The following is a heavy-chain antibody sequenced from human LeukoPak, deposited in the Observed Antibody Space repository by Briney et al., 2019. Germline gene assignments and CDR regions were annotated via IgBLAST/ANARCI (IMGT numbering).Heavy chain of an antibody. CDR2: ISYDGSNK. D-gene: IGHD5-18*01. J-gene: IGHJ5*02. CDR1: GFTFSSYA. Sequence: GGSLTLSCAASGFTFSSYAMHWVRQAPGKGLEWVAVISYDGSNKYYADSVKGRFTISRDNSKNTLYLQMNSLRAEDTAVYYCAKDTAMGNNWFDPWGQGTLVTVSS. CDR3: AKDTAMGNNWFDP. V-gene: IGHV3-30*04.